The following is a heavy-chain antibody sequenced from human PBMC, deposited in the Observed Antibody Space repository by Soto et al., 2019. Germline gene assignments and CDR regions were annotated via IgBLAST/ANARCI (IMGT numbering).Heavy chain of an antibody. D-gene: IGHD6-13*01. V-gene: IGHV4-31*03. CDR2: IYYSGST. CDR3: ARKRDEGIAAAGVYYGMDV. J-gene: IGHJ6*02. CDR1: GGSISSGGYY. Sequence: QVQLQESGPGLVKPSQTLSLTCTVSGGSISSGGYYWSWIRQHPGKGLEWIGYIYYSGSTYYNPSLRRRVTIAVDTSKNQFSLKLRSVTAADTAVYYCARKRDEGIAAAGVYYGMDVWGQGTTVTVSS.